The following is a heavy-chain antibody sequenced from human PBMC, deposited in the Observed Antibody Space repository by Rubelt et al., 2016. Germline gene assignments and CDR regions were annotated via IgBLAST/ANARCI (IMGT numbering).Heavy chain of an antibody. CDR1: GYTFTGYY. CDR2: INPNSGGT. Sequence: QVQLVQFGAEVKKPGASVKVSCKASGYTFTGYYMHWVRQAPGQGLEWMGWINPNSGGTNYAQKFQGRVTMTRDTSISTAYMELSRLRSDDTAVYYCARFAIGGHSSGYLFDYWGQGTLVTVSS. D-gene: IGHD3-22*01. CDR3: ARFAIGGHSSGYLFDY. J-gene: IGHJ4*02. V-gene: IGHV1-2*02.